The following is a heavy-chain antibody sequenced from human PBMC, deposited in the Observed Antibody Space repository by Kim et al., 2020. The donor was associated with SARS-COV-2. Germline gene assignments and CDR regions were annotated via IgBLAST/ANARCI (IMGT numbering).Heavy chain of an antibody. CDR3: AKGSTRYYRNWFDP. J-gene: IGHJ5*02. CDR1: GFTFDDYA. V-gene: IGHV3-9*01. CDR2: ISWNSGSI. D-gene: IGHD3-9*01. Sequence: GGSLRLSCAASGFTFDDYAMHWVRQVPGKGLEWVSAISWNSGSIGYADSVKGRFTISRDNGKNSLYLQMNSLRPEDTALYYCAKGSTRYYRNWFDPWGQGTLVTVSS.